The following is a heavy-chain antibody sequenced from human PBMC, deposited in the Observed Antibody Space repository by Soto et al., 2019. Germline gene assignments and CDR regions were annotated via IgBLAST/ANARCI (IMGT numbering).Heavy chain of an antibody. D-gene: IGHD5-12*01. CDR1: GFTFSSYA. CDR2: ISYDGSNK. CDR3: ARAEGYSGYDWPPYYFDY. Sequence: PGGPLRLSCAASGFTFSSYAMHWVRQAPGKGLEWVAVISYDGSNKYYADSVKGRFTISRDNSKNTLYLQMNSLRAEDTAVYYCARAEGYSGYDWPPYYFDYWGQGTLVTVSS. V-gene: IGHV3-30-3*01. J-gene: IGHJ4*02.